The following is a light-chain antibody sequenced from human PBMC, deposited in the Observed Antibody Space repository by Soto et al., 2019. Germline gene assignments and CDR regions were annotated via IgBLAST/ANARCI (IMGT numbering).Light chain of an antibody. CDR1: QSISSG. CDR3: QQYNSLFS. J-gene: IGKJ3*01. CDR2: DAS. V-gene: IGKV1-5*01. Sequence: DIQMTQSPSTLSASVGDRVTITCRASQSISSGLAWYQQKPGKAPKLLIYDASSLESGVPSRFSGSGSGTEFTLPISSLQPDDFASYNCQQYNSLFSFGPGTKVDI.